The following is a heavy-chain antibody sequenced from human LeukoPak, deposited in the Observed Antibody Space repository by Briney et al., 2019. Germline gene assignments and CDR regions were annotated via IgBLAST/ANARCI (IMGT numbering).Heavy chain of an antibody. Sequence: SETLSLTCTVSGGSISSSSYYWGWIRQPPGKGLEWIGSIYYSGSTYYNPSLKSRVTISVDTSKNQFSLKLSSVTAADTAVYYCARAQYYYDSSGYYWRYWGQGTLVTVPS. CDR3: ARAQYYYDSSGYYWRY. J-gene: IGHJ4*02. V-gene: IGHV4-39*01. CDR2: IYYSGST. CDR1: GGSISSSSYY. D-gene: IGHD3-22*01.